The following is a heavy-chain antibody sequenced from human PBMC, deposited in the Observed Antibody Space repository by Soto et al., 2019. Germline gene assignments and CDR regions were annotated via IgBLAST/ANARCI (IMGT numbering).Heavy chain of an antibody. V-gene: IGHV4-39*02. CDR1: GESISGTIYY. D-gene: IGHD4-17*01. CDR2: IYYSGST. J-gene: IGHJ6*02. CDR3: ARAHYGDYGYGMDV. Sequence: SETLSLTCIVSGESISGTIYYWGWIRQPPGKGLEWIGSIYYSGSTYYNPSLKSRVTISVDTSKNHFSLKLTSVTAADTAVYYCARAHYGDYGYGMDVWGQGTTVTVSS.